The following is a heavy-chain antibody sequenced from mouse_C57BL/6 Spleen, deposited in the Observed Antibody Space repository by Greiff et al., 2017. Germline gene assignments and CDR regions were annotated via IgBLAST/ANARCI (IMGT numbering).Heavy chain of an antibody. V-gene: IGHV1-55*01. CDR1: GYTFTSYW. D-gene: IGHD3-2*02. CDR3: ARRGSSGDWYFDV. J-gene: IGHJ1*03. Sequence: QVQLQQPGAELVKPGASVKMSCKASGYTFTSYWITWVKQRPGQGLEWIGDIYPGSGSTNYNEKFKSKATLTVDTSSSTAYMQLKSLTSADSAVYYCARRGSSGDWYFDVWGTGTTVTVSS. CDR2: IYPGSGST.